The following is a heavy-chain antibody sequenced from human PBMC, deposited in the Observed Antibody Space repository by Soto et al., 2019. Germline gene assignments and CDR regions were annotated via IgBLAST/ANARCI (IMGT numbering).Heavy chain of an antibody. J-gene: IGHJ2*01. CDR2: MNPNSGNT. V-gene: IGHV1-8*01. D-gene: IGHD2-8*01. CDR3: ARGALMVDAIFRDIWYFDL. CDR1: GYTFTSYD. Sequence: QVQLVQSGAEVKKPGASVKVSCKASGYTFTSYDINWVRQATGQGLEWMGWMNPNSGNTGYAQKFQGRVTMTRNTSISTAYMEQSSLRSEDTAVYYCARGALMVDAIFRDIWYFDLWGRGTLVTVSS.